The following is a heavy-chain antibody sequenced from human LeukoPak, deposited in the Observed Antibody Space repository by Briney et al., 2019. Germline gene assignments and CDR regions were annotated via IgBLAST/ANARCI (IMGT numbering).Heavy chain of an antibody. CDR2: IIPIFGTA. D-gene: IGHD6-13*01. Sequence: SVTVSFKSSVGTFISYAISWVRQAPGQGLEWMGGIIPIFGTANYAQKFQGRVTIPADESASTAYMELSRLRSEDTAVYYCARYGGYDPYSSSWYSYDYWGQGTLVTVSS. J-gene: IGHJ4*02. V-gene: IGHV1-69*01. CDR1: VGTFISYA. CDR3: ARYGGYDPYSSSWYSYDY.